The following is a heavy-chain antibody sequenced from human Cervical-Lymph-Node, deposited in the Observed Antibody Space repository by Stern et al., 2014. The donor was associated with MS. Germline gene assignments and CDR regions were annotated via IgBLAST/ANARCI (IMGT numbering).Heavy chain of an antibody. J-gene: IGHJ6*02. D-gene: IGHD3-22*01. V-gene: IGHV1-58*01. Sequence: QLVQSVPEVKRPGPSVKVSCKASGFTFSTSAVHWVRQTRGQRLQWIGWIVGCSGDTKYEQKLQEKVTITRDMSTSTAYLELSGLTSEDTAVYYCAAGPDRDSSDDYYHGMDVWGQGTTVTVSS. CDR3: AAGPDRDSSDDYYHGMDV. CDR1: GFTFSTSA. CDR2: IVGCSGDT.